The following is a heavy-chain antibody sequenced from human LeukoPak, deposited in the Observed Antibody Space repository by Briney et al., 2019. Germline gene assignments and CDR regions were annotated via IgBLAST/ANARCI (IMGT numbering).Heavy chain of an antibody. J-gene: IGHJ4*02. Sequence: GESLKISCKGSGFSFISYWIGWVRQMPGKGLEWMGIIFPGDSDTTYSPSFQGLVTISADKSISTAYLQWSSLKASDTAMYYCARRVRYDILTGPTYYFDYWGQGTLVTVSS. CDR3: ARRVRYDILTGPTYYFDY. CDR2: IFPGDSDT. D-gene: IGHD3-9*01. V-gene: IGHV5-51*01. CDR1: GFSFISYW.